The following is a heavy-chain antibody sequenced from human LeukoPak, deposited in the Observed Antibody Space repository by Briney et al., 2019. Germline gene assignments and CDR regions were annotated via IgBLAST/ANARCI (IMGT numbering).Heavy chain of an antibody. CDR3: VCHDYGDSDDAFDI. V-gene: IGHV4-39*01. CDR2: IYYSGST. Sequence: PSETLSLTCTASGGSISSSSYYWGWIRQPPGKGLEWIGSIYYSGSTYYNPSLKSRVTISVDTSKNQFSLKLSSVTAADTAVYYRVCHDYGDSDDAFDIWGQGTMVTVSS. D-gene: IGHD4-17*01. J-gene: IGHJ3*02. CDR1: GGSISSSSYY.